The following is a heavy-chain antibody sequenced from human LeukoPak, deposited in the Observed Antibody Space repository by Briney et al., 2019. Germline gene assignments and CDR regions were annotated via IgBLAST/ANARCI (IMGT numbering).Heavy chain of an antibody. Sequence: PGGSLRLSCTASGFTFGDYAMSWFRQAPGKGLEWVGFIRSKAYGGTTEYAASVKGRFTISRDDSKSIAYLQMNSLKTEDTAVYYCTREMATILVYYFDYWGQGTLVTVPS. D-gene: IGHD5-24*01. V-gene: IGHV3-49*03. CDR2: IRSKAYGGTT. CDR1: GFTFGDYA. J-gene: IGHJ4*02. CDR3: TREMATILVYYFDY.